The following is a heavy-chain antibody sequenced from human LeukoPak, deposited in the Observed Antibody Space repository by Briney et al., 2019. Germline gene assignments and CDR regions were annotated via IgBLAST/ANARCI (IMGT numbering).Heavy chain of an antibody. CDR3: ARHCSSTSCYQSEIDY. D-gene: IGHD2-2*01. Sequence: SCKASGYTFTSYDINWVRQAPGKGLEWVSSISSSSSYIYYADSVKGRFTISRDNAKNSLYLQMNSLRAEDTAVYYCARHCSSTSCYQSEIDYWGQGTLVTVSS. CDR2: ISSSSSYI. CDR1: GYTFTSYD. J-gene: IGHJ4*02. V-gene: IGHV3-21*01.